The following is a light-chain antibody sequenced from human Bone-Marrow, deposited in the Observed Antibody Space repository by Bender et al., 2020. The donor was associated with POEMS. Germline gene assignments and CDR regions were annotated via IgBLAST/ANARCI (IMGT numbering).Light chain of an antibody. J-gene: IGLJ3*02. V-gene: IGLV1-40*01. CDR3: QSYDRSLTGWV. CDR2: GYN. CDR1: SSNTGSGYD. Sequence: QSVLTQPPSVSGAPGQRVTISCIGSSSNTGSGYDINWYQHLPGTAPKLLIYGYNNRPSGVPDRFSGSKSGTSASLAITGLQAEDEGDYYCQSYDRSLTGWVFGGGTKLTVL.